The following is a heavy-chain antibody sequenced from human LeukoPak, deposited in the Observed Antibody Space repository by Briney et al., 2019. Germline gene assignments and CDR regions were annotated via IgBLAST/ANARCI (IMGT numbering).Heavy chain of an antibody. CDR2: FDPEDGET. CDR1: RYTLTELS. V-gene: IGHV1-24*01. D-gene: IGHD1-7*01. CDR3: ATDPELELRGAFDY. Sequence: ASVKVSCKVSRYTLTELSMHWVRQAPGKGLEWMGGFDPEDGETIYAQKFQGRVTMTEDTSTDTAYMELSSLRSEDTAVYYCATDPELELRGAFDYWGQGTLVTVSS. J-gene: IGHJ4*02.